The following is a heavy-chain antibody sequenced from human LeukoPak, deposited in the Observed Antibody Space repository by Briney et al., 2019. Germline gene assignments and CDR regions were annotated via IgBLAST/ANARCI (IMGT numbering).Heavy chain of an antibody. CDR2: IRSKAYGGTT. V-gene: IGHV3-49*04. CDR3: TRGPIQLWPYYGMDV. Sequence: PGRSLRLSCTASGFTFGDHAMSWVRQAPGKGLEWVGFIRSKAYGGTTEYAASVKGRFTISRDDSKSIAYLQMNSLKTEDTAVYYCTRGPIQLWPYYGMDVWGQGTTVIVS. J-gene: IGHJ6*02. CDR1: GFTFGDHA. D-gene: IGHD5-18*01.